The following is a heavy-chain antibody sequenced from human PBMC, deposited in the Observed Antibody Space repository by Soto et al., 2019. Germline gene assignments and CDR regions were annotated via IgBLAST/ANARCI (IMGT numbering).Heavy chain of an antibody. Sequence: AGSLRLSCAACRVTFSSCAMGWVRQAPGKGLEWVSDIIDSGGSTYYADSVKGRFTIPRDNSKSTLYLQMNSLRAEDTALYYCAKGRSYYYFYGVDVWGQGTTVTVSS. V-gene: IGHV3-23*01. CDR2: IIDSGGST. CDR1: RVTFSSCA. J-gene: IGHJ6*02. CDR3: AKGRSYYYFYGVDV.